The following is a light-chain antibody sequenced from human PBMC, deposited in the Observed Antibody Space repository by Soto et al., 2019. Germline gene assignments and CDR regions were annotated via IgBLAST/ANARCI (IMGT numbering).Light chain of an antibody. CDR3: QQYDSSLYT. V-gene: IGKV3-20*01. CDR1: QSGSSSY. CDR2: GAS. Sequence: EIVLTQSPGTLSLSPGERATLSCRASQSGSSSYLAWYQQKRGQAPRLLVYGASSRATGIPDRFSGSGSGTDFTLTISSLEPEDFAVYYCQQYDSSLYTFGQGTKLQIK. J-gene: IGKJ2*01.